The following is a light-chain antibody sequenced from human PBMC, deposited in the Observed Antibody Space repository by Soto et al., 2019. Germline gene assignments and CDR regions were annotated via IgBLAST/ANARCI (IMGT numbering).Light chain of an antibody. CDR2: GAS. CDR3: QQYGSSPPVT. J-gene: IGKJ5*01. CDR1: QSVSSTY. Sequence: EIVLTQSPGTLSLSPGERATLSCRASQSVSSTYLAWYQQRPGQAPRLLIYGASGRATGIPDRFSGSGSGTDFTLTISRLEPEDCAGYYCQQYGSSPPVTFGQGTRLEIK. V-gene: IGKV3-20*01.